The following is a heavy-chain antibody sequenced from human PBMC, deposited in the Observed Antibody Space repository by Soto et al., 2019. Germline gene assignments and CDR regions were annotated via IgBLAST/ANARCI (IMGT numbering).Heavy chain of an antibody. CDR2: ISYDGSNK. CDR1: GFTFSSYG. Sequence: GGSLRLSCAASGFTFSSYGMHWVRQAPGKGLEWVAVISYDGSNKYYADSVKGRFTISRDNSKNTLYLQMNSLRAEDTAVYYRAKVIRAPYCSGGSCYRESHAFDIWGQGTMVTVSS. J-gene: IGHJ3*02. V-gene: IGHV3-30*18. D-gene: IGHD2-15*01. CDR3: AKVIRAPYCSGGSCYRESHAFDI.